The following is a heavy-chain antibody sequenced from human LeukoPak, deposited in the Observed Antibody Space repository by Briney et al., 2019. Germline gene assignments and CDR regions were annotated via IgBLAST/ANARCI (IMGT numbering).Heavy chain of an antibody. Sequence: ASVKVSCKASGYTFTSYGISWVRQAPGQGLEWMGWISAYNGNTNYAQKLQGRVTMTTDTFTSTAYMELRSLRSDDTAVYYCAREVGYYYGSGSYPHFDYWGQGTLVTVSS. CDR3: AREVGYYYGSGSYPHFDY. J-gene: IGHJ4*02. D-gene: IGHD3-10*01. CDR1: GYTFTSYG. V-gene: IGHV1-18*01. CDR2: ISAYNGNT.